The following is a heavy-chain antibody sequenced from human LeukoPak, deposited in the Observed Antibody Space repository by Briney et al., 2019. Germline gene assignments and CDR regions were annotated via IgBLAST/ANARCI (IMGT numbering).Heavy chain of an antibody. Sequence: PGGSLRLSCAASGFIFSNYAMSWVRQAPGKGLEWVSVIYSGGSTDYADSVKGRFTISRDNLKNTLYLQMNSLRAEDTAVYYCARGPAGYNWGQGTLVTFSS. CDR1: GFIFSNYA. D-gene: IGHD1-1*01. CDR2: IYSGGST. CDR3: ARGPAGYN. V-gene: IGHV3-53*01. J-gene: IGHJ4*02.